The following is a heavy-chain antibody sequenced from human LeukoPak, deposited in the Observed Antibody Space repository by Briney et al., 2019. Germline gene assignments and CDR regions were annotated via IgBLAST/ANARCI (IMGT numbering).Heavy chain of an antibody. CDR3: AREMTGGWPFDY. CDR1: GFTFSSFS. V-gene: IGHV3-23*01. J-gene: IGHJ4*02. D-gene: IGHD6-19*01. Sequence: GGSLRLSCAASGFTFSSFSMNWVRQAPGKGLEWVSGISTSGGSTSYADSVKGRLTISRDNSKNTLYLQINSLRADDTAVYCCAREMTGGWPFDYWGQGTLVTVSS. CDR2: ISTSGGST.